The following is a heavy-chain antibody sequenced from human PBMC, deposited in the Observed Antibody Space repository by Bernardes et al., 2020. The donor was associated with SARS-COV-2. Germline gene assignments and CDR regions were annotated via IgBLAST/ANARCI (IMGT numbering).Heavy chain of an antibody. D-gene: IGHD2-21*01. CDR2: IKGDGSQR. CDR3: ASVCGGFDCFDW. J-gene: IGHJ4*02. Sequence: GSLRLSCAASGFTFSTYWMSWVRQAPGKGLEWVANIKGDGSQRSSVDSVRGRFTISRDNARNTVYLEINSLRIEDTAVYYCASVCGGFDCFDWWGQGTLVTVSS. CDR1: GFTFSTYW. V-gene: IGHV3-7*01.